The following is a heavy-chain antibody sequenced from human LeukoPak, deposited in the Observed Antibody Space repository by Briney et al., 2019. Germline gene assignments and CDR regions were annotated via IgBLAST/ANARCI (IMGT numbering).Heavy chain of an antibody. J-gene: IGHJ4*02. D-gene: IGHD6-19*01. Sequence: GGSLRLSCAASGLSFSSYGMTWVRQAPGKGLEWVSGISGSGGRTYYADSVKGRFTTFRDNSNNTLNPQMNSLRAEDTAVYYCAKGKDSSGTWDYFDYWGQGTLVTVSS. CDR3: AKGKDSSGTWDYFDY. CDR2: ISGSGGRT. V-gene: IGHV3-23*01. CDR1: GLSFSSYG.